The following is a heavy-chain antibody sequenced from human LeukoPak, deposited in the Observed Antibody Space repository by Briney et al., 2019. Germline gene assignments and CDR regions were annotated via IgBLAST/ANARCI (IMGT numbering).Heavy chain of an antibody. CDR3: AKDREVVVSNWFDP. D-gene: IGHD2-2*01. CDR1: GFTFSNYA. V-gene: IGHV3-23*01. J-gene: IGHJ5*02. CDR2: ISNSGANA. Sequence: GGSLRLSCAASGFTFSNYAMGWVRQAPGKGLEWISGISNSGANAYYADSVKGRFTISRDNSKNTLYLQMNSLRAEDTAVYYCAKDREVVVSNWFDPWGQGTLVTVSS.